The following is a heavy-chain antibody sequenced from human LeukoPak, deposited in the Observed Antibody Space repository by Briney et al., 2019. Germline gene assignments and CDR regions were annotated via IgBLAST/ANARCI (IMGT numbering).Heavy chain of an antibody. D-gene: IGHD5-12*01. V-gene: IGHV1-69*04. CDR3: ARMVVATSTRHYYYYMDV. CDR1: GGTFSSYA. Sequence: SVKVSCKASGGTFSSYAISWVRQAPGQGLEWMGRIIPILGIANYAQKFQGRVTITADKSTSTAYMELSSLRSEDTAVYYCARMVVATSTRHYYYYMDVWGKGTTVTVSS. J-gene: IGHJ6*03. CDR2: IIPILGIA.